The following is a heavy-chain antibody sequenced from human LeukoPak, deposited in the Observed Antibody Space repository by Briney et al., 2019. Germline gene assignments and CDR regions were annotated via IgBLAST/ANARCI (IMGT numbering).Heavy chain of an antibody. CDR3: ARSGGKETNYYYMDV. Sequence: SETLSLTCTVSGGSISSYYWSWIRQPAGKGLEWIGRIYTSGSTNYNPSLKSRVTMSVDTSKNQFSLKLSSVTAADTAVYYCARSGGKETNYYYMDVWGKGTTVTVSS. J-gene: IGHJ6*03. V-gene: IGHV4-4*07. CDR2: IYTSGST. CDR1: GGSISSYY. D-gene: IGHD3-16*01.